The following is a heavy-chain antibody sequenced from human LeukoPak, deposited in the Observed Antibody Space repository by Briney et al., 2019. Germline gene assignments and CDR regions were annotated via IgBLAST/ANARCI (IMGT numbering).Heavy chain of an antibody. CDR3: ARPGDCSSSSCHYFGFDP. V-gene: IGHV1-2*02. Sequence: ASVKVSFKAFVYTFPGYYMYWVRLAPVQGLEWMGWSHPNSGGTNYSQKFKDSVTLARDTSISTAYMELRRLRSDDTAVYYCARPGDCSSSSCHYFGFDPWGQGTLVTVSP. CDR2: SHPNSGGT. CDR1: VYTFPGYY. J-gene: IGHJ5*02. D-gene: IGHD2-2*01.